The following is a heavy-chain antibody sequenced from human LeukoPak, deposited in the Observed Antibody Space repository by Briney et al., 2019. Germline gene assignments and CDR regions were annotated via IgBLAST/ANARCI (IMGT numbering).Heavy chain of an antibody. CDR3: ARGPRGGSGYFYFDY. Sequence: GGSLRLSCAASGFTFSSYSMNWVRQAPGKGLEWVSYISSSSTIYYADSVKGRFTISRDNAKNSLYLQMNSLRAEDTAVYYCARGPRGGSGYFYFDYWGQGTLVTVSS. J-gene: IGHJ4*02. CDR2: ISSSSTI. CDR1: GFTFSSYS. V-gene: IGHV3-48*01. D-gene: IGHD3-22*01.